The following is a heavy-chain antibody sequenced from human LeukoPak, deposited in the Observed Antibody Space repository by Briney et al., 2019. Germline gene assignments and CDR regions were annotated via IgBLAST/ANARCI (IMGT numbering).Heavy chain of an antibody. CDR2: IYYSGTT. CDR3: ARGVYIAAAQYGY. CDR1: GGSISSYY. D-gene: IGHD6-13*01. V-gene: IGHV4-59*01. J-gene: IGHJ4*02. Sequence: SETLSLTCTVSGGSISSYYWGWIRQPPGKGLEWIGCIYYSGTTNYNPSLKSRVTISVDTSKNQFSLKLSSVTAADTAVYYCARGVYIAAAQYGYWGQGTLVTVSS.